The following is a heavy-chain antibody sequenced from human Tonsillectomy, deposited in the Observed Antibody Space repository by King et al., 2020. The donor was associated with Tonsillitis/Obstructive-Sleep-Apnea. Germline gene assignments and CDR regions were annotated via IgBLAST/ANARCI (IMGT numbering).Heavy chain of an antibody. J-gene: IGHJ4*02. Sequence: VQLVESGAEVKKPGSSVKLSCKASGGTFSSYVLSWVRQAPGQGLEWIGGIIPTYGTANHSQKFPGKDTITADESTRRAYMELSSLRSEDTAVYYCAREPRYCSSTSCYIDYWGQGTLVTVSS. D-gene: IGHD2-2*02. CDR3: AREPRYCSSTSCYIDY. V-gene: IGHV1-69*01. CDR2: IIPTYGTA. CDR1: GGTFSSYV.